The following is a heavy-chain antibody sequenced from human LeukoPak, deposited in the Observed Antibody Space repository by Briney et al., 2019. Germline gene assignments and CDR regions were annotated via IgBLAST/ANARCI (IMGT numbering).Heavy chain of an antibody. CDR3: ARVSGIAAAGSTYYFDY. D-gene: IGHD6-13*01. V-gene: IGHV1-46*01. CDR1: GYTFTSYY. CDR2: INPSGGST. J-gene: IGHJ4*02. Sequence: VSVKVSCKASGYTFTSYYMHWVRQAPGQGLEWMGIINPSGGSTSYAQKFQGRVTMTRDTSTSTVYMELSSLRSEDTAVYYCARVSGIAAAGSTYYFDYWGQGTLVTVSS.